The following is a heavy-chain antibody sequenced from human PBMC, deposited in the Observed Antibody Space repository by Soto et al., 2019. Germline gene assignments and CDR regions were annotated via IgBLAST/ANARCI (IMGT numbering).Heavy chain of an antibody. Sequence: GGSLRLSCAASGFTLSGYAMDWVRQAPGKGLEYVSGISSNGVGTYYADSVQGRFTISRDNSKNTLYLQMNSLRAEDTAVYYCARDPGLRFLDCLSNIDYWGQGTLVTVSS. V-gene: IGHV3-64*04. D-gene: IGHD3-3*01. CDR3: ARDPGLRFLDCLSNIDY. CDR1: GFTLSGYA. CDR2: ISSNGVGT. J-gene: IGHJ4*02.